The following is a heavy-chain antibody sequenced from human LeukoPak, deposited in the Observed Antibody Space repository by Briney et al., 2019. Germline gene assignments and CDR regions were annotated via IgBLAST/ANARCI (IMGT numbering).Heavy chain of an antibody. J-gene: IGHJ4*02. CDR2: IYYSGNT. Sequence: SETLSLTCTVSAGAASISSSSYYWGWIRQPPGKGLEWIGTIYYSGNTYYNPSLKSRVTISVDTSKNQFSLKLSSVTAADTGVYYCARHVRNTNYQTTMTTIDYWGQGTPVTVSS. CDR1: AGAASISSSSYY. D-gene: IGHD4-17*01. CDR3: ARHVRNTNYQTTMTTIDY. V-gene: IGHV4-39*01.